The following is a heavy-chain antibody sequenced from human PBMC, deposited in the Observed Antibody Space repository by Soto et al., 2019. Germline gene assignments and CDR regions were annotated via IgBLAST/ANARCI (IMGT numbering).Heavy chain of an antibody. CDR1: RGTFTNYA. CDR2: IMPFFGSG. CDR3: ARDRAGYYSHFVY. Sequence: GASVKVSCKALRGTFTNYAFSWVRQAPGQGLELMGGIMPFFGSGNYAQKFQGRINITADESTSSVYLELTSLRSEDTAVYYCARDRAGYYSHFVYWGQGTLVTVSS. D-gene: IGHD3-22*01. J-gene: IGHJ4*02. V-gene: IGHV1-69*13.